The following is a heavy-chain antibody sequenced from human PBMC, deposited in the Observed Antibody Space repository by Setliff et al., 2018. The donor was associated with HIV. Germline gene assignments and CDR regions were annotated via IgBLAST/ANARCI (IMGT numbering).Heavy chain of an antibody. CDR3: ARFSSVYAAIDN. J-gene: IGHJ4*02. CDR2: IHPGNDNR. CDR1: GYTFNSYL. V-gene: IGHV1-3*01. Sequence: ASVKVSCKASGYTFNSYLVYWVRQAPGQRLEWMGWIHPGNDNREYSQRFQCRLTMTRDTSASMVHMELNSLTSEDTAVYFCARFSSVYAAIDNWGPGTLVTVSS. D-gene: IGHD2-2*01.